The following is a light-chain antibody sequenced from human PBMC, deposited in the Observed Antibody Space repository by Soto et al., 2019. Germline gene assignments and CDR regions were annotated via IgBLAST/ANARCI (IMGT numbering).Light chain of an antibody. CDR1: QSLSSD. V-gene: IGKV3D-15*01. Sequence: IVTTQSPAAHSVSPGGRATLPCRAHQSLSSDLAWYQQKPGQTPRLLIYGASSRATGIPDRFSGRGSGTDFTLTISRLQPEDFAVYYCQQFSSYPLTFGGGTRLEI. CDR3: QQFSSYPLT. J-gene: IGKJ5*01. CDR2: GAS.